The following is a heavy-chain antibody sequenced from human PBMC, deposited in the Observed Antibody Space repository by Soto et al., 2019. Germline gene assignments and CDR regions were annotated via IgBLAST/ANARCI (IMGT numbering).Heavy chain of an antibody. CDR2: IDYSGKT. J-gene: IGHJ4*02. CDR1: GYLISSGYY. CDR3: ARDLSSGYGYYYFDY. D-gene: IGHD3-22*01. Sequence: SETLSLTCSVSGYLISSGYYWGWVRQTPGKGLEWLGSIDYSGKTYKNPSIKSRVSASVDLSQNQFSLNLRSVTAADTAVYFCARDLSSGYGYYYFDYWGQGTLVTVSS. V-gene: IGHV4-38-2*02.